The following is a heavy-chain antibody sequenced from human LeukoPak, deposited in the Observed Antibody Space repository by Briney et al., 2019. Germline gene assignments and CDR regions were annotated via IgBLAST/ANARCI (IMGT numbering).Heavy chain of an antibody. CDR2: IWYDGSNK. Sequence: GGSLRLSCAASGFTFSSYGMHWVRQAPGKGLEWVAVIWYDGSNKYYADSVKGRFTISRDNSKNTLYLQMNSLRAEDTAVYYCARDLAFHYYDSSAFDYWGQGTLVTVSS. J-gene: IGHJ4*02. V-gene: IGHV3-33*01. CDR1: GFTFSSYG. CDR3: ARDLAFHYYDSSAFDY. D-gene: IGHD3-22*01.